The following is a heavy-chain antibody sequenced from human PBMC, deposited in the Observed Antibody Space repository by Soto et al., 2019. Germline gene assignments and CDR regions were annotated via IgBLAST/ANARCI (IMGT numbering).Heavy chain of an antibody. CDR1: SGIFRSCD. CDR2: IIPIFGTA. J-gene: IGHJ3*02. Sequence: SVDASCYASSGIFRSCDSSCVRQATGHGLEWMGGIIPIFGTANYAQKFQGRVTITADESTSTAYMELSSLRSEDTAVYYGAREPVGITMIVPHAFDIWGQGTMVTVSS. V-gene: IGHV1-69*01. CDR3: AREPVGITMIVPHAFDI. D-gene: IGHD3-22*01.